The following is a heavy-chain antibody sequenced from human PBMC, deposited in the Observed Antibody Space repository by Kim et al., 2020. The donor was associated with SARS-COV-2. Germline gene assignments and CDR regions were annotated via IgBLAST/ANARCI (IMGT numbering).Heavy chain of an antibody. CDR2: TI. D-gene: IGHD6-19*01. J-gene: IGHJ4*02. CDR3: ARRFLSSLDY. Sequence: TIYCADSVKGRFTISRDNAKNSLYLQMNSLRDEDTAVYYCARRFLSSLDYWGQGTLVTVSS. V-gene: IGHV3-48*02.